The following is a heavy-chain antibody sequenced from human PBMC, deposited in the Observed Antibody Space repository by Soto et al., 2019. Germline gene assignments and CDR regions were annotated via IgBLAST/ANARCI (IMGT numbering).Heavy chain of an antibody. CDR2: IIPIFGTA. D-gene: IGHD4-4*01. CDR1: GGTFSSYA. Sequence: SVKVSCKASGGTFSSYAISWVRQAPGQGLEWMGGIIPIFGTANYAQKFQGRVTITADESTSTAYMELSSLRSEDTAVYYCARVGYCNYRGYYGMDVWGQGTTVTVSS. J-gene: IGHJ6*02. V-gene: IGHV1-69*13. CDR3: ARVGYCNYRGYYGMDV.